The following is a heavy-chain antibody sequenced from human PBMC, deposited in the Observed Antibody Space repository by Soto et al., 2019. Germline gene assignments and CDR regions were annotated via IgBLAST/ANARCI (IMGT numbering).Heavy chain of an antibody. J-gene: IGHJ6*02. V-gene: IGHV5-10-1*01. D-gene: IGHD3-10*01. CDR2: IDPSDSYT. CDR1: GYSFTSYW. Sequence: EVQLVQSGGEVKKPGESLRISCKGSGYSFTSYWISWVRQMPGKGLEWMGRIDPSDSYTNYSPSSQGHVTISADKSISTAYLQWSSLKASDTAMYYCARPIRGSWGMDVWGQGTTVTVSS. CDR3: ARPIRGSWGMDV.